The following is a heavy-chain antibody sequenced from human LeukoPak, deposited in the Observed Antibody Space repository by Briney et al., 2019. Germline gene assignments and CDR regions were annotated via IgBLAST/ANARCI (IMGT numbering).Heavy chain of an antibody. D-gene: IGHD5-12*01. CDR2: IRYDGNSK. J-gene: IGHJ3*02. CDR3: AKQGGYDQGDAFDI. V-gene: IGHV3-30*02. Sequence: GGPLRLSCAASGITFSSYGMHWVRQAPGKGLEWVAFIRYDGNSKYYADSVKGRFTISRDNSKSTLYLQMNSLRAEDTAVYYCAKQGGYDQGDAFDIWGQGTMVTVSS. CDR1: GITFSSYG.